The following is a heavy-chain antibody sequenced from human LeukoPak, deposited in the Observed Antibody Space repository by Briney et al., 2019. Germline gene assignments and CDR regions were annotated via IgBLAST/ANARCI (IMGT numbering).Heavy chain of an antibody. J-gene: IGHJ2*01. CDR3: ARSPGLPAAGTLWYFDL. V-gene: IGHV1-18*04. D-gene: IGHD6-13*01. CDR2: ISTYNGDT. CDR1: GYTFTSFG. Sequence: GPVKVSCKASGYTFTSFGITWVRQAPGQGLEWMGWISTYNGDTNYAQKLQGRVTMTTDTSTSTAYMDLSSLRSEDTAVYYCARSPGLPAAGTLWYFDLWGRGTLVTVSS.